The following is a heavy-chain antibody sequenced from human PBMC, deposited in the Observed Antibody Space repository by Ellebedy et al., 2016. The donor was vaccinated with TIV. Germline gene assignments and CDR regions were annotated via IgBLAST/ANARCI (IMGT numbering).Heavy chain of an antibody. CDR2: IYPGDSDT. J-gene: IGHJ5*02. D-gene: IGHD4/OR15-4a*01. V-gene: IGHV5-51*01. Sequence: PGGSLRLSCKGSGYSFTSYWIGWVRQMPGKGLEWMGIIYPGDSDTRYSPSFQGQVTMSADKSINTAYLVWSSLKASDTAVYYCARFMGARLEHNWFAPWGQGTLVTVSS. CDR1: GYSFTSYW. CDR3: ARFMGARLEHNWFAP.